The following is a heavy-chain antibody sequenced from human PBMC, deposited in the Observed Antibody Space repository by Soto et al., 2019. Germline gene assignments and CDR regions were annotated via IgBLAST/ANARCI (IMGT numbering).Heavy chain of an antibody. D-gene: IGHD5-12*01. V-gene: IGHV2-5*02. CDR3: AITGAGYRRFQY. CDR1: GFSLSTSGVG. Sequence: QITLKESGPTLVKPTQTLTLACTFSGFSLSTSGVGVGWIRQPPGKALEWLALIYWDDDKRSSPSLKSRLTITKDTSKNQVVLTKTNMDPVHSDSSYCAITGAGYRRFQYWGQGTLVTVSS. CDR2: IYWDDDK. J-gene: IGHJ1*01.